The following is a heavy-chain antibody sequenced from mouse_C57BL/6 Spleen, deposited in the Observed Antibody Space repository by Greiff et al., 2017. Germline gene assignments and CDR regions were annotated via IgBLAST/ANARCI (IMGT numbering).Heavy chain of an antibody. D-gene: IGHD1-1*01. CDR2: ISYDGSN. Sequence: DVQLQESGPGLVKPSQSLSLTCSVTGYSITSGYYWNWIRQFPGNKLEWMGYISYDGSNNYNPSLKNPISITRDTSKNQFFLKLNSVTTEDTATYYCAREAYYGSSYDDYWGQGTTLTVSS. CDR3: AREAYYGSSYDDY. J-gene: IGHJ2*01. CDR1: GYSITSGYY. V-gene: IGHV3-6*01.